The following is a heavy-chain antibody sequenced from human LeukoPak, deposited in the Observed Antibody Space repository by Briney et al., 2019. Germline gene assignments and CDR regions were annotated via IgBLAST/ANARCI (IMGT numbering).Heavy chain of an antibody. CDR3: TRLWAQTQND. V-gene: IGHV4-34*01. CDR2: INHSGST. D-gene: IGHD3-16*01. CDR1: GGSFSGYY. Sequence: SETLSLTCAVYGGSFSGYYWSWIRQPPGKGLEWIGEINHSGSTNYNPSLKGRVTISVDTSKNQFSLKLSSVTAADTAVYYCTRLWAQTQNDWGQGTLVTVSS. J-gene: IGHJ4*02.